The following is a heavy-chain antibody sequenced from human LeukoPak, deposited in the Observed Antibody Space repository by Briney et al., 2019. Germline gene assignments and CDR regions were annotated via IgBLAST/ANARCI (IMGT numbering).Heavy chain of an antibody. CDR1: GDSISREDYY. J-gene: IGHJ3*01. CDR3: ARIDYDGSYTFDV. Sequence: SETLSLTCTVSGDSISREDYYWSWIRQAPGKGLEWIGYIYHGGSSYYIPSLLSRVTMSVDTSQNQFSLRLTSVTAADTAVYYCARIDYDGSYTFDVWGLGTMVTVSS. V-gene: IGHV4-30-4*01. D-gene: IGHD4-23*01. CDR2: IYHGGSS.